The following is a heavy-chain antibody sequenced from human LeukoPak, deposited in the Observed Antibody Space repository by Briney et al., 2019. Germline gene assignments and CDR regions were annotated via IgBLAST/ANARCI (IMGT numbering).Heavy chain of an antibody. CDR2: INPNSGGT. Sequence: ASVKVSCKASGYTFTGYYMHWVRQAPGQGLEWTGWINPNSGGTNYAQKFQGRVTMTRDTSISTAYMELSRLRSDDTAVYYCARVRMDAILAGCYFAYWGQGTLVTVSS. CDR3: ARVRMDAILAGCYFAY. CDR1: GYTFTGYY. J-gene: IGHJ4*02. D-gene: IGHD2-8*01. V-gene: IGHV1-2*02.